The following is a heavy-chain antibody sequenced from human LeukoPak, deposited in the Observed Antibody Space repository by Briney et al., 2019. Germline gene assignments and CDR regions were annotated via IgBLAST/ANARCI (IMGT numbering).Heavy chain of an antibody. CDR1: GYTFTGYY. J-gene: IGHJ4*02. V-gene: IGHV1-2*04. CDR3: ARGSIESGSYYYYFDY. D-gene: IGHD1-26*01. Sequence: ASVKVSCKASGYTFTGYYMHWVRQAPGQGLEWMGWINPNSGGTNYAQKFQGWVTMTRDTSISTAYMELSRLRSDDTAVYYWARGSIESGSYYYYFDYWGQGTLVTVSS. CDR2: INPNSGGT.